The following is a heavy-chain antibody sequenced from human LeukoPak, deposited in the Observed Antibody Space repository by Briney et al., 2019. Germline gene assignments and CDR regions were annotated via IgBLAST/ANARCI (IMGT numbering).Heavy chain of an antibody. V-gene: IGHV3-48*03. D-gene: IGHD3-9*01. CDR2: ISSSGSIM. CDR3: ARTPTYYDILTDYPYYFDY. J-gene: IGHJ4*02. Sequence: GGSLRLSCVASGFTFSSFQMNWVRQASGKGLEWVSYISSSGSIMFYADSVKGRFTISRDNAKNSLYLHMNSLRAEDTAVYYCARTPTYYDILTDYPYYFDYWGQGTLVTVSS. CDR1: GFTFSSFQ.